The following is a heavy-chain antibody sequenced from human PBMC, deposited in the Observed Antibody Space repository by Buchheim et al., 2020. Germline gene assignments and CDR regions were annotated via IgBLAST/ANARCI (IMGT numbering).Heavy chain of an antibody. CDR1: GFTFTSYW. Sequence: EVQLVESGGGLVQPGGSLRLSCVASGFTFTSYWMNWVRQAPGKGLMWVARIKSDGSTTTYADSVKGRITISRDHPQKTLYPQMNSLRAEDTAVYYCVRSLDSGSSLDYWGQGTL. J-gene: IGHJ4*02. D-gene: IGHD1-26*01. V-gene: IGHV3-74*01. CDR2: IKSDGSTT. CDR3: VRSLDSGSSLDY.